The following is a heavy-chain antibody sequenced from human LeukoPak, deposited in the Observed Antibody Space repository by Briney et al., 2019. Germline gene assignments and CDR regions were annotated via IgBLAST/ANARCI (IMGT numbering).Heavy chain of an antibody. J-gene: IGHJ4*02. CDR2: IYYSGST. V-gene: IGHV4-39*07. CDR3: ARDDYGPLHFDY. CDR1: GGSISSSSYY. Sequence: KPSETLSLTCTVSGGSISSSSYYWGWIRQPPGKGLEWIGSIYYSGSTYCNPSLKSRVTITVDTSKNQFSLKLSSVTAADTAVYYCARDDYGPLHFDYWGQGTLVTVSS. D-gene: IGHD4-17*01.